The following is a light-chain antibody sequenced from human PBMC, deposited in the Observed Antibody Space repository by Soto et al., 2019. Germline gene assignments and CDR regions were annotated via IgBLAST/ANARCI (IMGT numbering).Light chain of an antibody. CDR1: SSNIGRND. Sequence: QSVVTQPPSASGTPGQRVTISCSGSSSNIGRNDVFWYQQFPGTAPKLLIPRSNQRSSGVPERFSGSKSGTSASLAISGLRSEDESDYYCAAWDDSLRGGVFGGGTKLTVL. J-gene: IGLJ3*02. CDR3: AAWDDSLRGGV. V-gene: IGLV1-47*01. CDR2: RSN.